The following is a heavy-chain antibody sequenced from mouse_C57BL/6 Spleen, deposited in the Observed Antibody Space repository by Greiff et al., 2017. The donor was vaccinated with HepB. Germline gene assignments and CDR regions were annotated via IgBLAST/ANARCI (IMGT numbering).Heavy chain of an antibody. CDR3: ARHGDYDDWYFDV. Sequence: EVQGVESGGGLVKPGGSLKLSCAASGFTFSSYTMSWVRQTPEKRLEWVATISGGGGNTYYPDSVKGRFTISRDNAKNTLYLQMSSLRSEDTALYYCARHGDYDDWYFDVWGTGTTVTVSS. J-gene: IGHJ1*03. V-gene: IGHV5-9*01. CDR1: GFTFSSYT. CDR2: ISGGGGNT. D-gene: IGHD2-4*01.